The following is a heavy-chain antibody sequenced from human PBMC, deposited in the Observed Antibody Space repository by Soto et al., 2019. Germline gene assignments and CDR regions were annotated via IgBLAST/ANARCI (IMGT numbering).Heavy chain of an antibody. V-gene: IGHV3-23*01. Sequence: EVHLLESGGGVVQPGGSLRLSCVASGFNFKKFAMAWVRQAPGEGLEWVSGISCCGGSTSYADSVKGRFSIARDDSKNTLSLQMNSLRVEDTAQYYCAKADGEQWLVPHLDNWGQVTLVTVS. D-gene: IGHD6-19*01. CDR1: GFNFKKFA. CDR3: AKADGEQWLVPHLDN. CDR2: ISCCGGST. J-gene: IGHJ4*02.